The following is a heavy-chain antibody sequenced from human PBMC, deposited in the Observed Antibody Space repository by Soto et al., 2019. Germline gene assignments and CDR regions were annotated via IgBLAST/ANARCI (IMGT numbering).Heavy chain of an antibody. CDR3: ARDPNGVLYSSSVGDV. CDR1: GYTFTSYG. Sequence: QVQLMQSGAEVKKPGASVKVSCKASGYTFTSYGIRWVRQAPGQGLEWMGWISAYNGNTNYAQKLQGRVTMTTDTSTSTAYMDLRSLRSDDTAVYYCARDPNGVLYSSSVGDVWGQGTTVTVSS. V-gene: IGHV1-18*01. CDR2: ISAYNGNT. J-gene: IGHJ6*02. D-gene: IGHD2-15*01.